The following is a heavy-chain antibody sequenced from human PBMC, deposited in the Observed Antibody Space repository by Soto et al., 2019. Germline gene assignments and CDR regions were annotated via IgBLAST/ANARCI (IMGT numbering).Heavy chain of an antibody. Sequence: QVQLVQSGAGVKKPGSSVKVSCKASGGTVSNSAISWLRQAPGQGLEWMGGIIPIFGPATYSQKFQDRVTITADESTGTGYMELSSLTSEDTAVYFFGRGSSWTKVEYWGQGTLVTVSS. V-gene: IGHV1-69*01. J-gene: IGHJ4*02. CDR3: GRGSSWTKVEY. D-gene: IGHD6-13*01. CDR1: GGTVSNSA. CDR2: IIPIFGPA.